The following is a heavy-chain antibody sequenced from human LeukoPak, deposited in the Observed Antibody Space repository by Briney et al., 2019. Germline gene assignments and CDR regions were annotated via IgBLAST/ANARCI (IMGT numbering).Heavy chain of an antibody. CDR2: TYYRSEWYT. CDR3: ARGSYTSTWF. CDR1: GDSGNSAA. V-gene: IGHV6-1*01. J-gene: IGHJ4*02. D-gene: IGHD6-13*01. Sequence: SQTLSLTCAISGDSGNSAAWSWIRQSPSRGLEWLGRTYYRSEWYTEYAVSVKSRITINPDTSKNQFSLQLNSVTPEDTAVYYCARGSYTSTWFWGQGTLVTVSS.